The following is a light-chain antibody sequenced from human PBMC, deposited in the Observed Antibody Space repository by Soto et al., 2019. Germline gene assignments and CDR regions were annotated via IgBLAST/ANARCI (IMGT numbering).Light chain of an antibody. CDR1: QSISAY. CDR2: DAS. V-gene: IGKV1-39*01. CDR3: QQSYSTPIT. J-gene: IGKJ5*01. Sequence: DIQMTQSPSSLSASVGDTVTITCRASQSISAYLNWYQQKPGKAPNLLIYDASSLQSGVPSMFRGSGSGTDFTLTVSSLQPEDCATYFCQQSYSTPITFGQGTRLEIK.